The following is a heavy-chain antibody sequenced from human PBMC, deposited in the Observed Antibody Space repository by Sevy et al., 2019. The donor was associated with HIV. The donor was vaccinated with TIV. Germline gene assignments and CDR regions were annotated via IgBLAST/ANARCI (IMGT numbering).Heavy chain of an antibody. D-gene: IGHD6-13*01. V-gene: IGHV3-23*01. CDR3: AKDIAAAARNWFDP. Sequence: GGSLRLSCAASGFTFSSYAMSWVRRAPEKGLEWVSAIRGSGGSTDYADSVKGRFTISRDNSKNTLYLQMNSLRAEDTAVYYCAKDIAAAARNWFDPWGQGTLVTVSS. CDR2: IRGSGGST. CDR1: GFTFSSYA. J-gene: IGHJ5*02.